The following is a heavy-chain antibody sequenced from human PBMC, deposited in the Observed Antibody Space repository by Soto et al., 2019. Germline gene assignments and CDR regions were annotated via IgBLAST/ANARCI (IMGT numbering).Heavy chain of an antibody. J-gene: IGHJ4*02. CDR2: IYYSGST. D-gene: IGHD3-22*01. V-gene: IGHV4-39*01. CDR1: GGSISGSSYY. Sequence: QLQLQESGPGLVKPSETLSLTCTVSGGSISGSSYYWGWIRQPPGKGLEWIGNIYYSGSTYYNPSTQSRVTLSVDTSKIQLPLKLSSVTAADTAVYYCMLGSGWKDFDYWGQGTLVTVSS. CDR3: MLGSGWKDFDY.